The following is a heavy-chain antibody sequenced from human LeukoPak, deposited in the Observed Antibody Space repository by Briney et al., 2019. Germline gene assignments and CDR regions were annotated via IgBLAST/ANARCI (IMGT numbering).Heavy chain of an antibody. CDR3: ARVIAAAGTRHYFDY. J-gene: IGHJ4*02. D-gene: IGHD6-13*01. CDR1: GGSISTSSYY. Sequence: SETLSLTCTVSGGSISTSSYYWGWVCQPPGKGLEWIGNIFYSGSTYYNPSLKSRVTISVDTSKNQFSLKLSSVTAADTAVYYCARVIAAAGTRHYFDYWGQGTLVTVSS. V-gene: IGHV4-39*07. CDR2: IFYSGST.